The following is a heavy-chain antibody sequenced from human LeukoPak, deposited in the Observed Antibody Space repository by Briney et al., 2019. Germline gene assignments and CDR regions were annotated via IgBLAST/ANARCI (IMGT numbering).Heavy chain of an antibody. CDR2: ISAYNANT. J-gene: IGHJ4*02. CDR1: AYTFTING. D-gene: IGHD6-19*01. CDR3: ATVAVAGDLDY. Sequence: GASVNLSRKASAYTFTINGNGRVRLAQGPGHDRKGWISAYNANTNSAQKLQGRVTMTTYTSTSTAYMELRSLRSDDTAVYYCATVAVAGDLDYWGQGTLVTVSS. V-gene: IGHV1-18*01.